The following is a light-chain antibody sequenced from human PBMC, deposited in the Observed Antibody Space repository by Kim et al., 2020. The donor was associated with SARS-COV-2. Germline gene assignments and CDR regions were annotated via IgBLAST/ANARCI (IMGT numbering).Light chain of an antibody. CDR2: AAS. CDR3: QQFNSYPYT. V-gene: IGKV1-9*01. J-gene: IGKJ2*01. Sequence: SASVGGRVTITCRASQGISSNFLAWYQQKPGKAPKLLIYAASTLQSGVPSRFSGSGSGTDFTLTISSLQPEDFATYYCQQFNSYPYTFGQGTKLE. CDR1: QGISSNF.